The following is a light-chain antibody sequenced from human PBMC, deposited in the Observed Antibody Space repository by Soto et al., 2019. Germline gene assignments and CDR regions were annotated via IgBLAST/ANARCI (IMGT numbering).Light chain of an antibody. CDR2: DAS. CDR1: QSISRS. J-gene: IGKJ4*01. Sequence: DIQMTQSPSTLSASVGDRVTITCRASQSISRSLAWYQQKSGKAPKLLIYDASSLESGVPSRFSGSGFGTDFTLTISSLQAEDFATYYCPQTRSYPSTFGGGTKVEIK. V-gene: IGKV1-5*01. CDR3: PQTRSYPST.